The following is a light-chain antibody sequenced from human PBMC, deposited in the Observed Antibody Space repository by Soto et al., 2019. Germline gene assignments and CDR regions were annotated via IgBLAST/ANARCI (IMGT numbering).Light chain of an antibody. V-gene: IGLV6-57*01. Sequence: NFLLPQPHSMWESAGTTVTLSCTCSSCSIASSYVQWYQQRPGSSPSIVIYEDDQRSSGVPDRFSGSIDRSSNSASLTITGLKSEDDADYYCQSHEIDTVIFGGGTKLTVL. CDR3: QSHEIDTVI. J-gene: IGLJ2*01. CDR2: EDD. CDR1: SCSIASSY.